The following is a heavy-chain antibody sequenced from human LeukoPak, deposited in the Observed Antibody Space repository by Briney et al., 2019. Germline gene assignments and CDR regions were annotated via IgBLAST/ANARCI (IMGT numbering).Heavy chain of an antibody. Sequence: PGGSLRLSCAASGFTFSSYAMSWVRQAPGKGLEWVSAISGSGGSTYYADSVKGRFTISRDNSKNTLHLQMNSLRAEDTAVYYCAKDRSGELLPYFDYWGQGTLVTVSS. V-gene: IGHV3-23*01. CDR2: ISGSGGST. J-gene: IGHJ4*02. CDR1: GFTFSSYA. CDR3: AKDRSGELLPYFDY. D-gene: IGHD1-26*01.